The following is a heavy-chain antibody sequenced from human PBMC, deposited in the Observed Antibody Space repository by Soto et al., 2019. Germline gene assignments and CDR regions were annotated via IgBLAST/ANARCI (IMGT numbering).Heavy chain of an antibody. J-gene: IGHJ4*02. Sequence: SETLSLTCTGSGGSINDYYWSWIRQPPGKGLEWIGNIYSSGSTNYNPSLKSRVTISVDTSKNQFSLKLSSVTAADTAVYYCARRASVAGTKYFDYWGQGTLVTVSS. CDR2: IYSSGST. D-gene: IGHD6-19*01. V-gene: IGHV4-59*12. CDR1: GGSINDYY. CDR3: ARRASVAGTKYFDY.